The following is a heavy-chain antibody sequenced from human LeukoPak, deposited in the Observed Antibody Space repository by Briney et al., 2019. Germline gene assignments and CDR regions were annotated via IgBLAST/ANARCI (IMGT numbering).Heavy chain of an antibody. D-gene: IGHD5-24*01. CDR1: GGSISSYY. J-gene: IGHJ4*02. CDR3: ARVPPRGWLQAPYYFDY. V-gene: IGHV4-59*08. CDR2: IYYSGST. Sequence: SETLSLTCTVSGGSISSYYWSWIRQPPGKGLEWIGYIYYSGSTNYNPSLKSRVTISVDTSKNQFSLKLSSVTAADTAVYYCARVPPRGWLQAPYYFDYWGQGTLVTVSS.